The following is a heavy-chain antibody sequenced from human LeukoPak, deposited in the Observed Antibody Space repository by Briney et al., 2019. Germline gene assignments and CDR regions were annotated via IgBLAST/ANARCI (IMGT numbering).Heavy chain of an antibody. CDR1: GGSISSSSYY. V-gene: IGHV4-39*01. CDR3: ARRDYYDSSGYY. D-gene: IGHD3-22*01. J-gene: IGHJ4*02. CDR2: IYYSGST. Sequence: SETLSLTCTVSGGSISSSSYYWGWIRQPPGKGLEWIGSIYYSGSTYYNPSLKSRVTISVDTSKNQFSLKLSSVTVADTAVYYCARRDYYDSSGYYWGQGTLVTVSS.